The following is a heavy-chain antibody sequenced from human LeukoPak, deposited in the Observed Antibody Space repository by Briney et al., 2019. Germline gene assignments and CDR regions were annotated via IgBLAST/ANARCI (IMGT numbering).Heavy chain of an antibody. CDR3: ARDSGTTGEVKFDP. CDR1: GGSFSGYY. J-gene: IGHJ5*02. CDR2: INDSGST. D-gene: IGHD3-10*01. Sequence: SETLSLTCAVYGGSFSGYYWSWIRQPPGKGLEWIGEINDSGSTKYNPSLKSRVTISIDTSKNQFSLKLSSVTAADTAVYYCARDSGTTGEVKFDPWGQGTLVTVSS. V-gene: IGHV4-34*01.